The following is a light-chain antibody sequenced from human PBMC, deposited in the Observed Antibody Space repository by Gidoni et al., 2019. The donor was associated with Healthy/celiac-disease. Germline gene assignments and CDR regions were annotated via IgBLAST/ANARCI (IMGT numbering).Light chain of an antibody. CDR3: SSYTSSSTLG. Sequence: QSALTQPASVSGSPGPSITISCTGTSSDVGGSNYVSWYQQHPGKAPKLMIYDVSNRPSGVSNRFSGSKSGNTASLTISGLQAEDEADYYCSSYTSSSTLGFGGGTKLTVL. CDR2: DVS. V-gene: IGLV2-14*01. J-gene: IGLJ3*02. CDR1: SSDVGGSNY.